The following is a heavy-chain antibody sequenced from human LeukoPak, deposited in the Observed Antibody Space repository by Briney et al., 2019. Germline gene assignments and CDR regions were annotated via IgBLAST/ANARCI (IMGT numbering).Heavy chain of an antibody. V-gene: IGHV4-59*12. CDR1: GGSISGYF. D-gene: IGHD1-1*01. CDR3: ARDEGYATGSDRDY. CDR2: IFYSGRT. Sequence: PSETLSLTCTVSGGSISGYFWSWIRQPPGKGLEWLCYIFYSGRTNYNPSLKGRVTISVDTSKNQFSLRLSSVTAADTAVYYCARDEGYATGSDRDYWGQGTLVTVSS. J-gene: IGHJ4*02.